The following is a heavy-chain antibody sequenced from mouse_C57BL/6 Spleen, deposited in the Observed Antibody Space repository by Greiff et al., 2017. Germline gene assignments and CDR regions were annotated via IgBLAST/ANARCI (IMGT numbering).Heavy chain of an antibody. CDR2: IDPSDSET. J-gene: IGHJ2*01. D-gene: IGHD1-1*02. V-gene: IGHV1-52*01. CDR1: GYTFTSYW. Sequence: QVQLQQPGAELVRPGSSVKLSCKASGYTFTSYWMHWVKQRPIQGLEWIGNIDPSDSETHYNQKFKDKATLTVDKSSSPAYMQLSSRTSEDSAVYYCAREVGDPYYFDYWGQGTTLTVSS. CDR3: AREVGDPYYFDY.